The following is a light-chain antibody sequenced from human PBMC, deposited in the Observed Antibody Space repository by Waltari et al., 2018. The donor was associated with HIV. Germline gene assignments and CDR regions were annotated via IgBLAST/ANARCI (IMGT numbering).Light chain of an antibody. CDR3: GSWDSSLIAVL. Sequence: QSVLPQPPSLSAAPGQKVTISCSGSSSTLGGNYVSSYQQFTGTAPKLLIYENYERPPGIPDRFSGSKYGTSATLVITGLQTGDEAHYFCGSWDSSLIAVLFGGGTKLTVL. CDR1: SSTLGGNY. CDR2: ENY. V-gene: IGLV1-51*02. J-gene: IGLJ2*01.